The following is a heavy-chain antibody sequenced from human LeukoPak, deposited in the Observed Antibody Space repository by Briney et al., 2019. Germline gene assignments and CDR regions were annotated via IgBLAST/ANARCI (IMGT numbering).Heavy chain of an antibody. D-gene: IGHD2-2*01. CDR1: GGSISSYY. CDR2: IYTSGST. Sequence: SETLSLTCTVSGGSISSYYWSWIRQPAGKGLEWIGRIYTSGSTNYNPSLKSRVTMSVDTSKNQFSLKLSSVTAAGTAVYYCARDRALGYCSSTSCWTSWFDPWGQGTLVTVSS. CDR3: ARDRALGYCSSTSCWTSWFDP. V-gene: IGHV4-4*07. J-gene: IGHJ5*02.